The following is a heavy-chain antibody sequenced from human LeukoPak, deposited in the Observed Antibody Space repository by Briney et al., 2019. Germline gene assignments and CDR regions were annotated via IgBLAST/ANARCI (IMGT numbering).Heavy chain of an antibody. CDR1: GYTFTSYY. Sequence: ASVKVSCKASGYTFTSYYMHWVRQAPGQGLEWMGIINPSGGSTSYAQKFQGRVTMTRDTSTSTVYMELSSLRSEDTAVYYCARGGYDFWSGYFNKPPNWFDPWGQGTLVTVSS. V-gene: IGHV1-46*01. CDR2: INPSGGST. CDR3: ARGGYDFWSGYFNKPPNWFDP. J-gene: IGHJ5*02. D-gene: IGHD3-3*01.